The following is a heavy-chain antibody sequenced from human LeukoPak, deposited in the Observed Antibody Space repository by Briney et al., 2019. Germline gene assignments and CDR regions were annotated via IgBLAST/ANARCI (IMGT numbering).Heavy chain of an antibody. CDR2: IRYDGSTK. CDR3: AKDKASGSYSFDS. V-gene: IGHV3-30*02. D-gene: IGHD3-10*01. Sequence: GGALRLSCAASRFTLSRHGMHWVRQAPGDGLEWVAFIRYDGSTKYYADSVKGRFTISRDNSKNTQYLQTSSLRAEDTAVYYCAKDKASGSYSFDSWGQGNLVTVSS. J-gene: IGHJ4*02. CDR1: RFTLSRHG.